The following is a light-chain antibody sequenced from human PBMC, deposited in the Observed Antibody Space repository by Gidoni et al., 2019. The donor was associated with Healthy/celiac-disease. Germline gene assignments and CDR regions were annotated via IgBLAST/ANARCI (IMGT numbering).Light chain of an antibody. Sequence: DIQMTKSPSSLSASVGDRVTLTCRASQGINKYLAWYQHKPGQVPKLLIYGSSTLQSGVPSRFSGSVSGTDFTLSINGLQPEDVATYYCQKCNRTPRTFGQGTKVEIK. CDR1: QGINKY. CDR3: QKCNRTPRT. J-gene: IGKJ1*01. CDR2: GSS. V-gene: IGKV1-27*01.